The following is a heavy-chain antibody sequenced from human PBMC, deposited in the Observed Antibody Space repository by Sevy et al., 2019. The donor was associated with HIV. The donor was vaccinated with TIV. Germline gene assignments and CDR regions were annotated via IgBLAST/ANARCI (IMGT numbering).Heavy chain of an antibody. D-gene: IGHD6-19*01. CDR1: RFTFSNYA. Sequence: GGSLRLSCAASRFTFSNYAMHWVRQAPGKGLEWVSLILYDGSVTYYADSVKGRFTISRDISKNTLYLQMNSLRTEDTAVYYCARGGAVPGFDYWGQGALVTVSS. V-gene: IGHV3-30*04. CDR2: ILYDGSVT. CDR3: ARGGAVPGFDY. J-gene: IGHJ4*02.